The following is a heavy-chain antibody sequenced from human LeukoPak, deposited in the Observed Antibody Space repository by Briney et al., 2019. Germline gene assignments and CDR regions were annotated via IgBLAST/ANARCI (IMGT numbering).Heavy chain of an antibody. CDR3: ARVPTESSSFDNWFDP. V-gene: IGHV4-39*07. CDR1: GGAISSGSYY. CDR2: MYYTGST. D-gene: IGHD6-13*01. J-gene: IGHJ5*02. Sequence: PSETLSLTCIVSGGAISSGSYYWGWIRQPPGKGLEWIGSMYYTGSTYNSPSLKSRVTISVDTSKNQFSLKLSSVTAADTAVYYCARVPTESSSFDNWFDPWGQGTLVTVSS.